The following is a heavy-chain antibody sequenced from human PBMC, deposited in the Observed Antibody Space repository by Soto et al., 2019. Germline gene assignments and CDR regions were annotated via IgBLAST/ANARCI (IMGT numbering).Heavy chain of an antibody. CDR2: IIPILGIA. CDR1: GGTFSSYT. CDR3: ARVFSGHEYSGYYYWYFDL. J-gene: IGHJ2*01. Sequence: QVQLVQSGAEVKKPGSSVKVSCKASGGTFSSYTISWVRQAPGQGLEWMGRIIPILGIANYAQKFQGRVTITADKSTSTAYMELSSLRSEDTAVYYCARVFSGHEYSGYYYWYFDLWGRGTLVTVSS. D-gene: IGHD5-12*01. V-gene: IGHV1-69*02.